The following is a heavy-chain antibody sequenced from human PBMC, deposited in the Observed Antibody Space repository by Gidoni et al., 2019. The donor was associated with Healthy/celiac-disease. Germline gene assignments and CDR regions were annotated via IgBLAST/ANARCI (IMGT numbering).Heavy chain of an antibody. CDR3: ARVTTTVTTGSGPRIDY. D-gene: IGHD4-17*01. CDR2: INHSGST. CDR1: GGSFIGYY. J-gene: IGHJ4*02. Sequence: QVQLQQWGAGLLKPSETLSLTCAVYGGSFIGYYWSWIRQPPGKGLEWIGEINHSGSTNYNPSLKSRVTISVDTSKNQFSLKLSSVTAADTAVYYCARVTTTVTTGSGPRIDYWGQGTLVTVSS. V-gene: IGHV4-34*01.